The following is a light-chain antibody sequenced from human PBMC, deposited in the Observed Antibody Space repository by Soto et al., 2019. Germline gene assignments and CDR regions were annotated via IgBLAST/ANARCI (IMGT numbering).Light chain of an antibody. CDR3: QQYNNWPSIT. Sequence: EIVVTQAPATLSVSPGERATLSWRARKSVSSGLAWYQQKPGQAPRLLLYGASTRATSIPARFSGSGSGTEFTLTIISLQSEDFAVYYCQQYNNWPSITFGQGTRLEIK. CDR1: KSVSSG. CDR2: GAS. V-gene: IGKV3-15*01. J-gene: IGKJ5*01.